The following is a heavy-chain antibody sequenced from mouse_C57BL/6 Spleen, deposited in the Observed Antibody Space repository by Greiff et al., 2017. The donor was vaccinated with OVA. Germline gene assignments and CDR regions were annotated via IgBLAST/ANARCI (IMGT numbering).Heavy chain of an antibody. V-gene: IGHV1-69*01. CDR3: ARKGYYGSSFDY. CDR2: IDPSDRYT. D-gene: IGHD1-1*01. CDR1: GYTFTSYW. Sequence: QVQLKQSGAELVMPGASVKLSCKASGYTFTSYWMHWVKQRPGQGLAWIGEIDPSDRYTNYNQKFKGKSTLTVDKSSSTAYMQLSSLTSEDSAVYYCARKGYYGSSFDYWGQGTTLTVSS. J-gene: IGHJ2*01.